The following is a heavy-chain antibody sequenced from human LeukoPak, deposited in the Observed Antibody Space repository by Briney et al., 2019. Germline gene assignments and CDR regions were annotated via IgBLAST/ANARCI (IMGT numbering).Heavy chain of an antibody. V-gene: IGHV3-53*01. Sequence: PGGSLRLSCAASGFTVSSNYMSWVRQAPGKGLEWVSIIKRGGNTYYSDSVKGRFTISRDNSKNTLYFHMNSLRAEDTAVYYCARQYCSSTSCNGAFDIWGQGTMVTVSS. J-gene: IGHJ3*02. CDR1: GFTVSSNY. CDR2: IKRGGNT. CDR3: ARQYCSSTSCNGAFDI. D-gene: IGHD2-2*01.